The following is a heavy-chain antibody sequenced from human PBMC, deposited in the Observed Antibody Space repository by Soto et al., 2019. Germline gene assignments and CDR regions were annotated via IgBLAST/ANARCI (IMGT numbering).Heavy chain of an antibody. Sequence: VQLVQSGGEVKKPGSSVKVSCKASGGSFNNDAITWGRQAPGQGLEWLGGIIPISEITEYAQKFQGRVILTADKSTGTAYRELSSLRLEDTSLYYCARCDAGDYHAYYYGMAVWGQGTPVSDSS. CDR2: IIPISEIT. CDR3: ARCDAGDYHAYYYGMAV. D-gene: IGHD4-17*01. J-gene: IGHJ6*02. CDR1: GGSFNNDA. V-gene: IGHV1-69*17.